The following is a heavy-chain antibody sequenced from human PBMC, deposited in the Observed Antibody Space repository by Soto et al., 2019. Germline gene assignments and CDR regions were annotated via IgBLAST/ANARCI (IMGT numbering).Heavy chain of an antibody. CDR1: GGSFSGYF. CDR2: INDSGST. Sequence: SETLSLTCAVYGGSFSGYFWSWIRQPPAKGLEWIGEINDSGSTNYNPSLKSRVTISADTSKNQFSLKLSSVTAADTAVYYCARGGRYSNNWYRVSFAPLDYRRQLTLVTVSS. J-gene: IGHJ4*02. CDR3: ARGGRYSNNWYRVSFAPLDY. D-gene: IGHD6-13*01. V-gene: IGHV4-34*01.